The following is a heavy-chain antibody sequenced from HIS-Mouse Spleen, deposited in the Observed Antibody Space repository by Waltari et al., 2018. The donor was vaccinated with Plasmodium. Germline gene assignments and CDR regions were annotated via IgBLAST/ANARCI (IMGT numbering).Heavy chain of an antibody. D-gene: IGHD2-8*01. V-gene: IGHV1-8*01. J-gene: IGHJ3*02. CDR2: MNLKRGKT. CDR1: GYTFTSYD. CDR3: ASHTNLAFDI. Sequence: QVQLVQSGAEVKKPGASVKVSCKASGYTFTSYDINWGRQATGQGLEWMGGMNLKRGKTGDAKNVQGRGTMTRNTSISTAYMELSSLRSEDTAVYYCASHTNLAFDIWGQGTMVTVSS.